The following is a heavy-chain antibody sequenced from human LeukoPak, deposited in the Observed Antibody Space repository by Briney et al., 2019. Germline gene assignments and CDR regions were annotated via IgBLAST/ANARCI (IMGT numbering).Heavy chain of an antibody. CDR3: ASLFCSSTSCSYNWFDP. J-gene: IGHJ5*02. CDR2: MNPNSGNT. D-gene: IGHD2-2*01. Sequence: ASVKVSCKASGYTFTSYDINWVRQATGQGLEWMGWMNPNSGNTGYAHKFQGRVTMHRNTSISTAYMELSSLRSEDTAVYYCASLFCSSTSCSYNWFDPWGQGTLVTVSS. V-gene: IGHV1-8*01. CDR1: GYTFTSYD.